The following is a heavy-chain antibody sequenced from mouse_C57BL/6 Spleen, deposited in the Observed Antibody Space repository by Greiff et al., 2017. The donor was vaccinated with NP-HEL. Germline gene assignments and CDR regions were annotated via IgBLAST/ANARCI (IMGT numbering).Heavy chain of an antibody. CDR1: GYAFSSSW. Sequence: QVQLQQSGPELVKPGASVKISCKASGYAFSSSWMNWVKQRPGKGLEWIGRIYPGDGDTNYNGKFKGKATLTADKSSSTAYMQLSSLTSEDSAVYFCARPLLYQRGGYFDYWGQGTTLTVSS. CDR2: IYPGDGDT. J-gene: IGHJ2*01. D-gene: IGHD2-1*01. V-gene: IGHV1-82*01. CDR3: ARPLLYQRGGYFDY.